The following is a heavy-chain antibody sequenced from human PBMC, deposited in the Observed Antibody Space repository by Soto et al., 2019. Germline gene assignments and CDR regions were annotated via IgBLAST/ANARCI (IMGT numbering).Heavy chain of an antibody. J-gene: IGHJ4*02. V-gene: IGHV4-61*01. CDR3: AGDHDSSSKALDY. CDR1: GGSVSSGSYH. D-gene: IGHD3-22*01. Sequence: PSETLSLTCTVSGGSVSSGSYHWSWIRQPPGKGLDWIGYNYYSGSTNYNPSLKSRVTISVDTSKNQFSLKLSSVTAADTAVYYCAGDHDSSSKALDYWGQGTLVTVSS. CDR2: NYYSGST.